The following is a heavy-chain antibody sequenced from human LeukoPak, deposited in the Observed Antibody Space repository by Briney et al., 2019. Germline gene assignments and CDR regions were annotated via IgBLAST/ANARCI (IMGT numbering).Heavy chain of an antibody. V-gene: IGHV3-21*01. CDR1: GLGFSSFS. D-gene: IGHD3-22*01. Sequence: PGGSLRLSCAASGLGFSSFSFNWIRQAPGKGLEWVSSITPTTSYIYYADPVRGRFTISRENAKNSLYLQMNSLRAEDTAVYYCARLRRTSDSSGYYYYYDYWGQGTLVTVFS. J-gene: IGHJ4*02. CDR2: ITPTTSYI. CDR3: ARLRRTSDSSGYYYYYDY.